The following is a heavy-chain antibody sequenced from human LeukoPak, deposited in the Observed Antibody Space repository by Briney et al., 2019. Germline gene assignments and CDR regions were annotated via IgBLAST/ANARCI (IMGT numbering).Heavy chain of an antibody. J-gene: IGHJ4*02. V-gene: IGHV3-30*04. Sequence: GGSLRLSCAASGFTFSSYAMHWVRQPPGKGLEGVAVISYDGSNKYYADSVKGRFTISRDNSKNKLYLQMNSLRAEDTAVYYCAKDGDYSIDYWGQGTLVTVSS. CDR1: GFTFSSYA. CDR2: ISYDGSNK. D-gene: IGHD2-2*01. CDR3: AKDGDYSIDY.